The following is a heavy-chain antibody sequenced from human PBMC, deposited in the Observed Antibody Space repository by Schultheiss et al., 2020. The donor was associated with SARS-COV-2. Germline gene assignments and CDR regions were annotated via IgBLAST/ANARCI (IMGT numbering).Heavy chain of an antibody. CDR1: GFTFSSYG. V-gene: IGHV3-33*01. CDR2: IWYDGSNK. J-gene: IGHJ4*02. CDR3: ARQGTEKHSGFVFYFDY. D-gene: IGHD1-14*01. Sequence: GGSLRLSCAASGFTFSSYGMHWVRQAPGKGLEWVAVIWYDGSNKYYADSVKGRFTISRDNSKNTLYLQMNSLRAEDTAVYYCARQGTEKHSGFVFYFDYWGQGTLVTVSS.